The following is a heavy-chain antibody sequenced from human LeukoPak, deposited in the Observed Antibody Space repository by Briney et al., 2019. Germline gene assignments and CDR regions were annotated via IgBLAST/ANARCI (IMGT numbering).Heavy chain of an antibody. J-gene: IGHJ4*02. CDR3: ARGGYSYHHFDY. Sequence: ASVKVPCKASGYTFTSYYMHWVRQAPGQGLEWMGIINPSGGSTSYAQKFQGRVTMTRDTSTSTVYMELSSLGSEDTAVYYCARGGYSYHHFDYWGQGTLVTVSS. V-gene: IGHV1-46*01. CDR1: GYTFTSYY. CDR2: INPSGGST. D-gene: IGHD5-18*01.